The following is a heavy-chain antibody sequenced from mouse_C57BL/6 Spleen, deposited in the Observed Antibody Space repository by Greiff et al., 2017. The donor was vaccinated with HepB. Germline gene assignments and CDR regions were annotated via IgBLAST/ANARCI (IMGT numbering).Heavy chain of an antibody. CDR2: ISYDGSN. D-gene: IGHD1-1*01. CDR1: GYSITSGYY. J-gene: IGHJ3*01. V-gene: IGHV3-6*01. Sequence: ESGPGLVKPSQSLSLTCSVTGYSITSGYYWNLIRQFPGNNLEWMGYISYDGSNNYNPSLKNRISITRDTSKNQFFLKLNSVTTEDTATYYCARDRYCGSCAYWGQGTLVTVSA. CDR3: ARDRYCGSCAY.